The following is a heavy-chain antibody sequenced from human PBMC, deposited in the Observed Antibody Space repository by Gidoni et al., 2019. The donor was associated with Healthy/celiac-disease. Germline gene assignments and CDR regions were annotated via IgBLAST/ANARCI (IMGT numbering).Heavy chain of an antibody. CDR3: ARQLGIVVVSYYYYYGMDV. Sequence: QVQLQQWGAGLLKPSETLSLTCAVHGGSFSGYYWSWIRQPPGKGLEWIGEINHSGSTNYNPSLKSRVTISVDTSKNQFSLKLSSVTAADTAVYYCARQLGIVVVSYYYYYGMDVWGQGTTVTVSS. J-gene: IGHJ6*02. CDR2: INHSGST. CDR1: GGSFSGYY. V-gene: IGHV4-34*01. D-gene: IGHD3-22*01.